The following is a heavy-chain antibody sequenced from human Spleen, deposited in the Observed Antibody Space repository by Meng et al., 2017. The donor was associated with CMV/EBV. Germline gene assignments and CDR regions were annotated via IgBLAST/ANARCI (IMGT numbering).Heavy chain of an antibody. CDR3: AKHRSGWEGYFDY. V-gene: IGHV4-39*01. J-gene: IGHJ4*02. CDR2: IYYSGST. CDR1: GGSISSSSYY. Sequence: SGGSISSSSYYWCWIRQHPGKGLEWIGSIYYSGSTYYNPSLKSRVTISVDTSKNQFSLKLSSVTAADTAVYYCAKHRSGWEGYFDYWGQGTLVTVSS. D-gene: IGHD6-19*01.